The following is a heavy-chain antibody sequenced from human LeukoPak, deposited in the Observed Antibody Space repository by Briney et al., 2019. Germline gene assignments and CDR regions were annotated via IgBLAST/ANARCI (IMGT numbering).Heavy chain of an antibody. D-gene: IGHD3-10*01. Sequence: GGSLRLSCAASGFTFSSYAMSWVRQAPGKGLEWVAVISYDGSNKYYVDSVKGRFTISRDNSKNTLYLQMNSLRAEDTAVYYCARDYTKGSGSYYPFDYWGQGTLVTVSS. V-gene: IGHV3-30*03. CDR2: ISYDGSNK. J-gene: IGHJ4*02. CDR1: GFTFSSYA. CDR3: ARDYTKGSGSYYPFDY.